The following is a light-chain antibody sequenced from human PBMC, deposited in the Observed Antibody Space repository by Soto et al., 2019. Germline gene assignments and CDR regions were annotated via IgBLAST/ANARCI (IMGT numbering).Light chain of an antibody. J-gene: IGKJ2*01. CDR2: AAS. CDR3: QQSLSTPYT. Sequence: DIQITQSPASLSSSIGDRVSISCRASQTVATFLNWYQQKPGKVPQLLIYAASTLQSGVPSRFSGSGSGTDFTLVISSLQREDFGTYYCQQSLSTPYTFGQGPRWIS. V-gene: IGKV1-39*01. CDR1: QTVATF.